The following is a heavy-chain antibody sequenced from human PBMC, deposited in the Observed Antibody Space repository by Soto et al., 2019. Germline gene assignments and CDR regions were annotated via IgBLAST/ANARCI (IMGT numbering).Heavy chain of an antibody. CDR1: GGSISSGGYY. CDR2: IYYSGST. J-gene: IGHJ4*02. CDR3: ARDRGPYYDILTGSRSALAEFDY. V-gene: IGHV4-31*03. Sequence: SETLSLTCTVSGGSISSGGYYWSWIRQHPGKGLEWIGYIYYSGSTYYNPSLKSRVTISVDTSKNQFSLKLSSVTAADTAVYYCARDRGPYYDILTGSRSALAEFDYWGQGTLVTVSS. D-gene: IGHD3-9*01.